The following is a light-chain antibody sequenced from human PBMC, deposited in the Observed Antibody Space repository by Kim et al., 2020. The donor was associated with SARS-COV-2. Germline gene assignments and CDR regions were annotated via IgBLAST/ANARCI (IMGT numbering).Light chain of an antibody. V-gene: IGLV2-14*03. CDR2: DVS. CDR3: SSYTNSDTRV. Sequence: GPSITISCTGTSRDVGGYNFVSWYQQHPGKVPKLLIYDVSNRPSGVSNRFSGSKSGNTASLTISGLQAEDEADYYCSSYTNSDTRVFGGGTQLTVL. J-gene: IGLJ3*02. CDR1: SRDVGGYNF.